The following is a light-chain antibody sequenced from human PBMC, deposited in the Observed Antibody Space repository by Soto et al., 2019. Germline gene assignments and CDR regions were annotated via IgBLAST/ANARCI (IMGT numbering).Light chain of an antibody. Sequence: QSALTQPRSVSGSPGQSVTISCTGASSDFGGYNYVSWYQQHPGKAPKLMIYDVSKRPSGVPDRFSGSKSGNTASLTISGLQAEGEADYYCCSYAGSYTGVFGTGTQVT. CDR3: CSYAGSYTGV. J-gene: IGLJ1*01. V-gene: IGLV2-11*01. CDR2: DVS. CDR1: SSDFGGYNY.